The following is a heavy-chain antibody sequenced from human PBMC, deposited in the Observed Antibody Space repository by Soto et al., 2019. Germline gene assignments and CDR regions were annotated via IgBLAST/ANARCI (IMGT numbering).Heavy chain of an antibody. D-gene: IGHD6-13*01. J-gene: IGHJ1*01. CDR1: GGCISRGGYY. V-gene: IGHV4-31*03. CDR3: ARTSPGGAAAGAEYFQH. CDR2: IYYSGST. Sequence: SETLSLTCTVSGGCISRGGYYCSWIRQHPGKGLEWIGYIYYSGSTYYNPSLKSRVTISVDTSKNQFSLKLSSVTAADTAVYYCARTSPGGAAAGAEYFQHWRQGTLVTVSS.